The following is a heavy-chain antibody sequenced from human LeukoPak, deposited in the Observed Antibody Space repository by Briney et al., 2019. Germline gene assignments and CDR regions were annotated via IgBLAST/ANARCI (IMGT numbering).Heavy chain of an antibody. J-gene: IGHJ4*02. Sequence: LPGGSLRLSCAASEFAFSTYNMNWVRQAPGKGLEWVSYISTGSSTTYYADPVKGRFTISRDNVENSLYLQMNSLRDEDTAVYYCARVAAGYSVNYFDYWGQGTLVTVSS. D-gene: IGHD4-23*01. V-gene: IGHV3-48*02. CDR3: ARVAAGYSVNYFDY. CDR1: EFAFSTYN. CDR2: ISTGSSTT.